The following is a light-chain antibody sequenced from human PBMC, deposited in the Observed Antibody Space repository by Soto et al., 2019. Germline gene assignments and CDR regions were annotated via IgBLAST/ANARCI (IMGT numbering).Light chain of an antibody. V-gene: IGKV3-20*01. Sequence: EIALTQSPGTLSLSPGERATLSCRASQSVSSNYLAWYQQKPGRAPRLLIYGASSRDTGIPDRFSGSGSGTDVTVPISRLEPEDFAVYYCQQYGGSMTFGQGTKVVIQ. CDR1: QSVSSNY. J-gene: IGKJ1*01. CDR3: QQYGGSMT. CDR2: GAS.